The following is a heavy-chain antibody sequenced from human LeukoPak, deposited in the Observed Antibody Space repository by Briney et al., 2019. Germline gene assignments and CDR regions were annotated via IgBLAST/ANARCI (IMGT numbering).Heavy chain of an antibody. Sequence: GGSLRLSCAASGFTFSSYAMHWVRQAPGKGLEWVAVISYDGSNKYYADSVKGRFTISRDNSKNTLHLQMNSLRAEDTAVYYCARDRELLWFGELSDWGQGTLVTVSS. V-gene: IGHV3-30*04. CDR2: ISYDGSNK. CDR3: ARDRELLWFGELSD. CDR1: GFTFSSYA. D-gene: IGHD3-10*01. J-gene: IGHJ4*02.